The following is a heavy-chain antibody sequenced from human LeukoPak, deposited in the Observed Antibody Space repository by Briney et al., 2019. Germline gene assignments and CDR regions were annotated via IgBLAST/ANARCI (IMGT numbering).Heavy chain of an antibody. Sequence: GGSLRLSCAASGFTFSSYWMSWVRQAPGKGLEWVAVTSYDGSNKYYADSVKGRFTISRDNSKNTLYLQMNSLRAEDTAVYYCAKEGPAAMYYFDNWGQGALVTVSS. D-gene: IGHD2-2*01. J-gene: IGHJ4*02. V-gene: IGHV3-30*18. CDR2: TSYDGSNK. CDR3: AKEGPAAMYYFDN. CDR1: GFTFSSYW.